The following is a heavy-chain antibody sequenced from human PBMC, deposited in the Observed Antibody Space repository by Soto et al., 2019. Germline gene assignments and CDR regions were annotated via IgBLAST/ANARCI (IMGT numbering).Heavy chain of an antibody. J-gene: IGHJ4*02. V-gene: IGHV3-23*01. CDR1: GFSLSDSA. CDR2: MSGRGGTT. CDR3: AKDRPWNGIEALPFFDD. D-gene: IGHD6-6*01. Sequence: EVKLLESGGGLVQPGGSLRLSCVVSGFSLSDSAMSWVRQAPGKGLEWVSSMSGRGGTTFYGDFVKGRFTISRDSSLNTLYLQLSSLRAEDTAVYYCAKDRPWNGIEALPFFDDWGQGTLVTVSS.